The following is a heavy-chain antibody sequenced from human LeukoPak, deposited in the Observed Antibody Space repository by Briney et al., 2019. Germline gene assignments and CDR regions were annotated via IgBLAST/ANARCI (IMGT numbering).Heavy chain of an antibody. CDR2: ISWNSDFI. V-gene: IGHV3-9*01. CDR1: GFNFDDYT. J-gene: IGHJ3*02. Sequence: AGGSLRLSCAASGFNFDDYTMHWVRQPPGKGLEWVSGISWNSDFIVYGDSVKGRFTISRDNAKNSLYLQMNSLRAEDTAVYYCARDYDFWSGGNAFDIWGQGTMVTVSS. CDR3: ARDYDFWSGGNAFDI. D-gene: IGHD3-3*01.